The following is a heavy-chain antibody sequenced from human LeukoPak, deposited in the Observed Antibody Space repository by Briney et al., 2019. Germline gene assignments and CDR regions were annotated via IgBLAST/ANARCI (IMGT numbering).Heavy chain of an antibody. CDR2: ISSSRTIK. D-gene: IGHD2-15*01. CDR1: GFTFTSYN. V-gene: IGHV3-48*02. J-gene: IGHJ4*02. CDR3: ARSDYCSGGSCYPNGY. Sequence: GGSLRLSCAASGFTFTSYNMHWVRQAPGKGLEWVSYISSSRTIKYYAGCVKGRFPISRDNAKLSLYLQMNSLRDEDTAVCYCARSDYCSGGSCYPNGYWGQGTLVTVSS.